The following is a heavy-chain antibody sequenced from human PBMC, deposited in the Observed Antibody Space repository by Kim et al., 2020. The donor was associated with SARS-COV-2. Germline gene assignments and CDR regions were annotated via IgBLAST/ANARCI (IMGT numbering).Heavy chain of an antibody. CDR3: ARSLDYYDSSGYWRGYYFDY. D-gene: IGHD3-22*01. CDR2: IYPGDSDT. V-gene: IGHV5-51*01. J-gene: IGHJ4*02. Sequence: GESLKISCKGSGYSFTSYWIGWVRQMPGKGLEWMGIIYPGDSDTRYSPSFQGQVTISADKSISTAYLQWSSLKASDTAMYYCARSLDYYDSSGYWRGYYFDYWGQGTLVTVSS. CDR1: GYSFTSYW.